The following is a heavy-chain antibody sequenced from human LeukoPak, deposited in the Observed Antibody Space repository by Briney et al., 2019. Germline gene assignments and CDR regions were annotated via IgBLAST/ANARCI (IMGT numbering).Heavy chain of an antibody. CDR2: ISSSRSYI. CDR3: ARDLHGGPYDYVWGSYRYYFDY. Sequence: PGGSLRVSCAASGFTFNSYSMNWVRQAPGKGLEWVSSISSSRSYIYYADSVKGRFTISRDNAKNSLYLQMNSLRAEDTAVYYCARDLHGGPYDYVWGSYRYYFDYWGQGTLVTVSS. V-gene: IGHV3-21*01. D-gene: IGHD3-16*02. CDR1: GFTFNSYS. J-gene: IGHJ4*02.